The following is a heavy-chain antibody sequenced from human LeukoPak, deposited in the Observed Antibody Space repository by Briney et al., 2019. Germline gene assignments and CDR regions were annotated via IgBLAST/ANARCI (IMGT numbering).Heavy chain of an antibody. D-gene: IGHD6-19*01. CDR1: GYTFTGYY. V-gene: IGHV1-2*02. Sequence: SVTESCKASGYTFTGYYMHWVRPAPGQGLEWMGWINPNSGGTNYAQKFQGRVTMTRDTSISTAYMELSRLRSDDTAVYYCATLDIAVAGIGRAEGPDYWGQGPLTPVSS. J-gene: IGHJ4*02. CDR2: INPNSGGT. CDR3: ATLDIAVAGIGRAEGPDY.